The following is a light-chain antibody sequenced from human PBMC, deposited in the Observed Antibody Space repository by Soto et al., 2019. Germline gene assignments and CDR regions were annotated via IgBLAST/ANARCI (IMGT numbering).Light chain of an antibody. CDR2: GAS. Sequence: EIVLTQSPGTLSVSPGERATLSCRASQSFSSKLAWYQQNPGQAPRLLFYGASTGATGIPARFSGSGSETEFTLSISSLQSEDFAVYYCQQYNNWPGTFGQGTKV. V-gene: IGKV3-15*01. CDR3: QQYNNWPGT. CDR1: QSFSSK. J-gene: IGKJ1*01.